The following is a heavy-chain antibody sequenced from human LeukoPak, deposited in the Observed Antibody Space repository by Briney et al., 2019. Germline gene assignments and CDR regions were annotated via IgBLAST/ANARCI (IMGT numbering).Heavy chain of an antibody. CDR1: GYTFTGYY. D-gene: IGHD6-19*01. Sequence: ASVKVSCKASGYTFTGYYMHWVRQAPGQGLEWMGWINSNSGGTNYAQKFQGRVTMTRDTSISTAYMGLSRLRSDDTAVYYCARPSDSGWYPPHFDYWGQGTLVTVSS. CDR2: INSNSGGT. V-gene: IGHV1-2*02. J-gene: IGHJ4*02. CDR3: ARPSDSGWYPPHFDY.